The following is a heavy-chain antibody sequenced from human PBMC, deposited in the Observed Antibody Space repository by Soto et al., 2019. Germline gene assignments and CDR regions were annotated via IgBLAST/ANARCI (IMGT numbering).Heavy chain of an antibody. CDR3: AGETLAEGGGAGCFT. Sequence: QVQLVQSGAEVQKPGSSVKVSCKASGGTFSSYAISWVRQAPGQGLEWMGGIIPIFGTANYAQKFQGRVTSTGGESPNTGYKELGSPKSGGTGVDYCAGETLAEGGGAGCFTWGQGTLVTVSS. CDR2: IIPIFGTA. V-gene: IGHV1-69*01. J-gene: IGHJ5*02. CDR1: GGTFSSYA. D-gene: IGHD1-26*01.